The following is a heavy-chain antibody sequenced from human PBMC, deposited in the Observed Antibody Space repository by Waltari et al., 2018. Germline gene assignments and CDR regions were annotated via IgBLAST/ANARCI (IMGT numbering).Heavy chain of an antibody. V-gene: IGHV4-59*01. J-gene: IGHJ5*02. CDR3: ARGGGGDWEWLDP. Sequence: QVQLQESGPSLLKPPETLSLICTVSGGSISGFYWSWVRQPPGKGLDWIGYIYYTGSTNFNPSLKSRVTMSVDTSKNQFSLKLSSVTAADTAFYYCARGGGGDWEWLDPWGQGTLVTVSS. D-gene: IGHD2-21*02. CDR2: IYYTGST. CDR1: GGSISGFY.